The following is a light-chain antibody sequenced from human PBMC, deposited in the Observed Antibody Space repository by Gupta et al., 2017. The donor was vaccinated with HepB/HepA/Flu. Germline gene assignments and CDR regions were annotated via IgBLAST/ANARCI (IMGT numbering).Light chain of an antibody. J-gene: IGLJ2*01. Sequence: QAVLTQPPSLSASPGASASLTCTLHSGIKIAPYWIYWFQQKPGSPPRFLLRYRSDSDVHQGSGIPSRFSGFKDASANAGILLISGLQSEDEADYYCMIWHSTGVIFGGGTKLTVL. CDR2: YRSDSDV. V-gene: IGLV5-45*01. CDR3: MIWHSTGVI. CDR1: SGIKIAPYW.